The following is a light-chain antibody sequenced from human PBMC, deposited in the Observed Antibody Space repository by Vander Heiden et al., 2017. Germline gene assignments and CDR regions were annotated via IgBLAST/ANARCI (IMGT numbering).Light chain of an antibody. Sequence: ELVFTPSPATLSLSPGERATLSCRASQSVSSYLAWYQQKPGQAPRLLIYDASNRATGIPARFSGSGSGTDFTLTISSLEPEDFAVYYCQQRSNWPITFGRGTKLEIK. CDR3: QQRSNWPIT. V-gene: IGKV3-11*01. CDR2: DAS. J-gene: IGKJ4*01. CDR1: QSVSSY.